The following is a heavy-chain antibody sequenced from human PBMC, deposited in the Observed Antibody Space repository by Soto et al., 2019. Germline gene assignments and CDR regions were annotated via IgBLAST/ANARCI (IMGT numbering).Heavy chain of an antibody. Sequence: SETLSLTCAVSGGSISSSNWWSWVRQPPGKGLEWIGEIYHSGSTNYNPSLKSRVTISVDKSKNQFSLKLSSVTAADTAVYYCARYYYGSGSYYNGVVPWFDPWGQGTLVTVSS. V-gene: IGHV4-4*02. CDR3: ARYYYGSGSYYNGVVPWFDP. J-gene: IGHJ5*02. CDR2: IYHSGST. CDR1: GGSISSSNW. D-gene: IGHD3-10*01.